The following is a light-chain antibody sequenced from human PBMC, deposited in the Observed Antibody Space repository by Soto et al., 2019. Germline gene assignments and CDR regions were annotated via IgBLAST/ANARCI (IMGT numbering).Light chain of an antibody. J-gene: IGKJ2*01. CDR3: QQYDELPYT. Sequence: DNQMTQSPSSLSASVGDRVTITCQASQDINNYLNWYQQKPGKAPNLLIYGASNLETGVPSRFSGSASGADFTFTISVLQPEDIATYYCQQYDELPYTSGQGTKREIK. CDR2: GAS. V-gene: IGKV1-33*01. CDR1: QDINNY.